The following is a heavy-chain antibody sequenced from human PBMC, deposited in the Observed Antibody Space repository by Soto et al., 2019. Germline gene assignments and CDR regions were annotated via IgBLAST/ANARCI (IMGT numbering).Heavy chain of an antibody. Sequence: VQLLESGGDLVQPGGSLRLSCVASGFILNNYAMSWVRQAPGKGLEWVSTIGGTDGDSDGVPWYEDSVKGRCTISRYSSANTLLLHMENLSAEDSALYYCVKRGSNWGACAFWGQGTTVDVSS. D-gene: IGHD7-27*01. V-gene: IGHV3-23*01. J-gene: IGHJ3*01. CDR2: IGGTDGDSDGVP. CDR1: GFILNNYA. CDR3: VKRGSNWGACAF.